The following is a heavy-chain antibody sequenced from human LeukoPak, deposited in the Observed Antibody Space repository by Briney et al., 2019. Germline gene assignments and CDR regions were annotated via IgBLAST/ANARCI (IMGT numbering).Heavy chain of an antibody. CDR1: GFTFSSYS. CDR3: AGGGDYDHVWGSSFDR. V-gene: IGHV3-21*01. Sequence: PGGSLRLSCAASGFTFSSYSMNWVRQAPGKGLEWVSSISSSGSYIYYAASVKGRFTISRDNAKNSVYLQMNGLRVEDTAVYYCAGGGDYDHVWGSSFDRWGQRIMVAVSS. CDR2: ISSSGSYI. D-gene: IGHD3-16*01. J-gene: IGHJ5*02.